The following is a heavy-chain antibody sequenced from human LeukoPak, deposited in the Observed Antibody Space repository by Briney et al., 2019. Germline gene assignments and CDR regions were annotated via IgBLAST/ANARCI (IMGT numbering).Heavy chain of an antibody. V-gene: IGHV3-23*01. J-gene: IGHJ3*02. CDR1: GFTFSSYD. D-gene: IGHD3-22*01. CDR2: IRGSGGRI. Sequence: GGSLRLSCAGSGFTFSSYDMNWVRQTPGKGLEWVSSIRGSGGRIHYADSVKGRFTIARDNSKSTLYLQMRSLRAEDTAVYYCAKDGDYYDSSALVALDTWGQGTMVTVSS. CDR3: AKDGDYYDSSALVALDT.